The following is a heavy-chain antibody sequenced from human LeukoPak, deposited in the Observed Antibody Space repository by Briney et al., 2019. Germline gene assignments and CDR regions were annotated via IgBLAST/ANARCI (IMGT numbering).Heavy chain of an antibody. D-gene: IGHD4-17*01. V-gene: IGHV3-23*01. CDR2: ISGSGGST. CDR3: AKESTVTPGNVNWFDT. Sequence: GGSLRLSCATSGFTFSIYAMTWVRQAPGKGLEWVSTISGSGGSTYYADSVKGRFTISRDNSKNTLYLQMNSLRAEDMAVYYCAKESTVTPGNVNWFDTWGQGTLVTVSS. J-gene: IGHJ5*02. CDR1: GFTFSIYA.